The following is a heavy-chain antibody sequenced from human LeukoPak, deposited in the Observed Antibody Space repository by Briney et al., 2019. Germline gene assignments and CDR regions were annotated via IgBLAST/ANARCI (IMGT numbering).Heavy chain of an antibody. CDR3: AKIDVRGYMYGFDY. D-gene: IGHD5-18*01. CDR1: GFTFSSYA. CDR2: ISGSGGST. Sequence: GGSLRLSCAASGFTFSSYAMSWVRQAPGEGLAWVSAISGSGGSTFYADSVKGRFTISRDNSKNTLYLQINSLRVEDTAIYYCAKIDVRGYMYGFDYWGQGTLVTVSS. J-gene: IGHJ4*02. V-gene: IGHV3-23*01.